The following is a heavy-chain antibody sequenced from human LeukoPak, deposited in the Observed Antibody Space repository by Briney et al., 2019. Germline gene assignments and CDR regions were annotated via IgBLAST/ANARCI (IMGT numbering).Heavy chain of an antibody. CDR1: GGSFSGYY. J-gene: IGHJ6*03. CDR3: ASLEVRAHYYYYYYMDV. D-gene: IGHD3-10*01. Sequence: PSETLSLTCAVYGGSFSGYYWSWIRQPPGKGLEWIGEINHSGSTNYNPSLKSRVTISVDTSKNQFSLKLSYVTAADTAVYYCASLEVRAHYYYYYYMDVWGKGTTVTVSS. CDR2: INHSGST. V-gene: IGHV4-34*01.